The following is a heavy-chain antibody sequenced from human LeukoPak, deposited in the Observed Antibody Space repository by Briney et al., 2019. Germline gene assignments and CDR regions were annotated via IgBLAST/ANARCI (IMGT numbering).Heavy chain of an antibody. CDR2: MYRSGST. V-gene: IGHV4-38-2*01. CDR3: ARGWYYYGSGSYRFDP. D-gene: IGHD3-10*01. Sequence: SETLSVTSVDSGYSISIGYYWGWIRQPPGKGLEWIGIMYRSGSTHYNPSLKSRVTISVDTSKNQFSLKLSSVTAADTAVYYCARGWYYYGSGSYRFDPWGQGTLVTVSS. CDR1: GYSISIGYY. J-gene: IGHJ5*02.